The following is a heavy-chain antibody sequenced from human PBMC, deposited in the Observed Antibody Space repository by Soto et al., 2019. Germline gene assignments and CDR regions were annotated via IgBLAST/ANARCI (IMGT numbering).Heavy chain of an antibody. Sequence: GGSLRLSCATSGFTFRFYDMHWVRQAPGKGLEWLAVISRDGNNKDYGDSVKGRFTISRDNSKNTLLLQMNSLRDEDSAVYYCAKDAYTPIRTTAHDAGGLDHWGRGTLVTVSS. CDR1: GFTFRFYD. D-gene: IGHD4-4*01. CDR2: ISRDGNNK. V-gene: IGHV3-30*18. J-gene: IGHJ4*02. CDR3: AKDAYTPIRTTAHDAGGLDH.